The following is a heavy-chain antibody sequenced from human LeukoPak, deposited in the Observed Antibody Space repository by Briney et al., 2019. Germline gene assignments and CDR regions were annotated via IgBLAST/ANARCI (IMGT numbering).Heavy chain of an antibody. Sequence: GGSLRLSCAASGFTFSRFSMNWVRQAPGKGLEWVSYVSSSSGTIYYADSVKGRFTISRDNSGNTLYLQMNSLRAEDTAAYYCAVANPYTSGWYYFDYWGQGTLVTVSS. D-gene: IGHD6-19*01. J-gene: IGHJ4*02. CDR1: GFTFSRFS. V-gene: IGHV3-48*01. CDR2: VSSSSGTI. CDR3: AVANPYTSGWYYFDY.